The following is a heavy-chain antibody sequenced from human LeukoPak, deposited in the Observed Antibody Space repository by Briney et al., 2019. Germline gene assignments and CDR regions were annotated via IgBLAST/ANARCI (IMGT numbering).Heavy chain of an antibody. Sequence: PSETLSLTCTVSGGSISSSSYYWGWIRQPPGKGLEWIGRIYYSGSTYYNPSLKSRVTISVDTSKNQFSLKLSSVTAADTAVYYCARGLATPGADYWGQGTLVTVSS. J-gene: IGHJ4*02. CDR2: IYYSGST. CDR1: GGSISSSSYY. D-gene: IGHD2-2*02. CDR3: ARGLATPGADY. V-gene: IGHV4-39*07.